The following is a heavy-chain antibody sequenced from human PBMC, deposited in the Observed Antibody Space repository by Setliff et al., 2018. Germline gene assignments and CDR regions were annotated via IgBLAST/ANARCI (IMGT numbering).Heavy chain of an antibody. V-gene: IGHV1-18*01. CDR1: GFRFTSFG. CDR3: TRSRGPRVVLAADFDF. CDR2: ISPYSGET. D-gene: IGHD3-16*01. J-gene: IGHJ4*02. Sequence: ASVQVSCKTSGFRFTSFGFSWVRQAPGQGLEWMGWISPYSGETNYAQKFQDRLTVTADTSSKTTYMELRSLTSDDTAVYFCTRSRGPRVVLAADFDFWGQGTQVTVSS.